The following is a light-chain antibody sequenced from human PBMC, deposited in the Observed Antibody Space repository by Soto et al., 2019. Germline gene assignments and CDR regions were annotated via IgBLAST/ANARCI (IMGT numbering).Light chain of an antibody. CDR3: SSYTTSNTQV. V-gene: IGLV2-14*01. CDR2: DVS. J-gene: IGLJ3*02. CDR1: SSDVGTYNY. Sequence: QSALTQHASVSGSPGQSITISCTGTSSDVGTYNYVSWYQHRPGKAPKLMIYDVSYRPSGVSNRFSGSKSANTASLTISGLQAEDEVDYYCSSYTTSNTQVFGGGTKLTVL.